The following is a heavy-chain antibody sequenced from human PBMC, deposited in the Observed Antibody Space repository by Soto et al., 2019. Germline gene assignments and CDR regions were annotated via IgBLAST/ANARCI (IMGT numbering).Heavy chain of an antibody. CDR3: ARENCGGDCRDDAFDI. CDR2: IIPILGIA. V-gene: IGHV1-69*04. J-gene: IGHJ3*02. CDR1: GGTFSSYT. Sequence: SMKVSCKASGGTFSSYTISWVRQAPGQGLEWMGRIIPILGIANYAQKFQARVTITADKSTSTAYMELSSLRSEDTAVYYCARENCGGDCRDDAFDIWGQGTMVTVSS. D-gene: IGHD2-21*02.